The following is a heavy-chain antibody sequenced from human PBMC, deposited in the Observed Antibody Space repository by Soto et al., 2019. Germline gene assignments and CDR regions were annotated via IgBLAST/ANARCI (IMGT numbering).Heavy chain of an antibody. CDR1: GGSISRYY. J-gene: IGHJ6*02. Sequence: QVQLQESGPGLVKPSETLSLTCTVSGGSISRYYWSWIRQPPGKGLEWIGYMYNTGSTVYNPSFKSRVTILVVTSKNQCALKLNSVSAANTAVYYCARDLWGYCGTDCYPLDVWGQGTTVTVSS. D-gene: IGHD2-21*02. V-gene: IGHV4-59*01. CDR2: MYNTGST. CDR3: ARDLWGYCGTDCYPLDV.